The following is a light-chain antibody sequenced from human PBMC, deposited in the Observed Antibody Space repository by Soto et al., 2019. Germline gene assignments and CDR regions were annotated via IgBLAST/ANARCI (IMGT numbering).Light chain of an antibody. Sequence: QSVLTQPASVSGSPGQSITISRTGTSRDIGAYKYVSWYQQHPGKAAKLLIFEVSHRPSGVSNRFSGSKSGNTASLTISGLQAEDEADYYCLSYTSISARVFGTGTKVTVL. J-gene: IGLJ1*01. CDR1: SRDIGAYKY. CDR3: LSYTSISARV. V-gene: IGLV2-14*01. CDR2: EVS.